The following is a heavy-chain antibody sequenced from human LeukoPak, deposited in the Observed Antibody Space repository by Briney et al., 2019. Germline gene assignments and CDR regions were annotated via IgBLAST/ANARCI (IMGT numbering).Heavy chain of an antibody. CDR2: IRHTGST. CDR3: ARHGGYYFDY. D-gene: IGHD3-16*01. V-gene: IGHV4-39*01. J-gene: IGHJ4*02. CDR1: GGSISGSGYY. Sequence: SQTLSLTCTVSGGSISGSGYYWSWIRQPPGKGLEWIGQIRHTGSTAYNPSLRSRVTISGDTSKNQFSLKLSSVTAADTAVYYCARHGGYYFDYWGQGILVTVSS.